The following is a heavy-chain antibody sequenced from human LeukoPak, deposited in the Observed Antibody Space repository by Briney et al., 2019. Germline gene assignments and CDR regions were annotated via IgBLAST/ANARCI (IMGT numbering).Heavy chain of an antibody. J-gene: IGHJ4*02. Sequence: PSETLSLTCTVSGGSISSYYWSWIRQPPGKGLEWIGYIYYSGSTNHNPSLKSRVTISVDTSKNQFSLKLSSVTAADTAVYYCARGRVVGATEYYFDYWGQGTLVTVSS. CDR3: ARGRVVGATEYYFDY. V-gene: IGHV4-59*01. CDR2: IYYSGST. D-gene: IGHD1-26*01. CDR1: GGSISSYY.